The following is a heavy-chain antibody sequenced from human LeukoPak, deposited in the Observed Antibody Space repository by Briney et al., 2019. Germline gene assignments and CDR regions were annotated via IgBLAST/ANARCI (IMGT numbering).Heavy chain of an antibody. CDR2: IYYSGST. CDR3: AGSGIAVAGGTIDY. J-gene: IGHJ4*02. V-gene: IGHV4-59*08. CDR1: GGSISSYY. D-gene: IGHD6-19*01. Sequence: PETLSLTCTVSGGSISSYYWSWIRQPPGKGLEWIGYIYYSGSTNYNPSLKSRVTISVDTSKNQFSLKLSSMTAADTAVYYCAGSGIAVAGGTIDYWGQGTLVTVSS.